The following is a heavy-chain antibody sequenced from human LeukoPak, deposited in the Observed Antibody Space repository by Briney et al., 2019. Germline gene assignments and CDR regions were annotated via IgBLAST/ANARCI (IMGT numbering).Heavy chain of an antibody. CDR3: AKDIAVSDSYFDY. V-gene: IGHV3-30*02. J-gene: IGHJ4*02. CDR2: IRYDAANQ. Sequence: GGSLRLSCGASGFDFSNNGMHWARQAPGKGLEWVAFIRYDAANQYYADSVKGRFTISRDNSKKTLYLQMDSLRYEDTGIYHCAKDIAVSDSYFDYWGQGTLVTVSS. CDR1: GFDFSNNG. D-gene: IGHD6-19*01.